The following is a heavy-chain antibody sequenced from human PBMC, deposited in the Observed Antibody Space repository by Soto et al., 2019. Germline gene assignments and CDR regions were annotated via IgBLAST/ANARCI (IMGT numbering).Heavy chain of an antibody. CDR1: GFTFSSYG. D-gene: IGHD4-17*01. CDR3: AKDLGYGDYYYYYGMDV. J-gene: IGHJ6*02. CDR2: ISYDGSNK. V-gene: IGHV3-30*18. Sequence: GGSLRLSCAASGFTFSSYGMHWVRQAPGKGLEWVAVISYDGSNKYYADSVKGRFTISRDNSKNTLYLQMNSLRAEDTAVYYCAKDLGYGDYYYYYGMDVWGQGTTVTVSS.